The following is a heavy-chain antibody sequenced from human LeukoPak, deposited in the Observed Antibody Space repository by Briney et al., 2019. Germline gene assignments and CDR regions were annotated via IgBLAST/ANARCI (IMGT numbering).Heavy chain of an antibody. J-gene: IGHJ4*02. V-gene: IGHV3-23*01. CDR1: GFTFSSYA. CDR2: ISGSGGST. D-gene: IGHD3-16*01. CDR3: AGGRSANYGNFDY. Sequence: PGGSLRLSCAASGFTFSSYAMSWVRQAPGKGLEWVSAISGSGGSTYYADSVKGRFTISRDNSKNTLYLLMNSLRAEDTAVYYCAGGRSANYGNFDYWGQGTLVTVSS.